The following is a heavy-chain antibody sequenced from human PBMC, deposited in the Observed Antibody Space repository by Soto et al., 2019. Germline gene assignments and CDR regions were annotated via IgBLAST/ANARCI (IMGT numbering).Heavy chain of an antibody. J-gene: IGHJ4*02. CDR1: GFTFSSYW. CDR2: IWNNGSNK. Sequence: GGSLRLSCAASGFTFSSYWMHWVRQVPGKGLVWVAVIWNNGSNKYYADSVKGRFTISRDNAKNTVFLLLNSLRAEDTAVYYCARDKDWAFDYWSQGTPVTVSS. V-gene: IGHV3-33*08. D-gene: IGHD3-9*01. CDR3: ARDKDWAFDY.